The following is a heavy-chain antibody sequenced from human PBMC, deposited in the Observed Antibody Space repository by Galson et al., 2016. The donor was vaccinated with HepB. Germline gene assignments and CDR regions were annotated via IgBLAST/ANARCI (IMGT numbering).Heavy chain of an antibody. CDR1: GGSINNYY. Sequence: ETLSLTCNVSGGSINNYYWTWIRQPPGKGLEWIGHVYYSGSANYNPSLRSRVIISVDTSKNQFSLRLNSVTAADTAVYYRARLGLGYGTPFDYWGPGTLVTVSS. CDR3: ARLGLGYGTPFDY. V-gene: IGHV4-59*01. CDR2: VYYSGSA. D-gene: IGHD5-18*01. J-gene: IGHJ4*02.